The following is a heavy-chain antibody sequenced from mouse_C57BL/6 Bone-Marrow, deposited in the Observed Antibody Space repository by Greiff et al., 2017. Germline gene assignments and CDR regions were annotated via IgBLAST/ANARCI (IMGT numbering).Heavy chain of an antibody. J-gene: IGHJ3*01. CDR2: ISYDGSN. Sequence: EVKLQESGPGLVKPSQSLSLTCSVTGYSITSGYYWNWIRQFPGNKLEWMGYISYDGSNNYNPSLKNRISITRDTSKNQFFLKLNSVTTEDTATYYCASLITTGVEAFAYWGQGTLVTVSA. CDR1: GYSITSGYY. D-gene: IGHD1-1*01. V-gene: IGHV3-6*01. CDR3: ASLITTGVEAFAY.